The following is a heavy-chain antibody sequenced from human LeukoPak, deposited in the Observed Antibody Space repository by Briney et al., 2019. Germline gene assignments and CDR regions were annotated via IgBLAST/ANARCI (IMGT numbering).Heavy chain of an antibody. CDR1: GGSFSGYY. V-gene: IGHV4-34*01. CDR2: INHSGST. Sequence: SETLSLTCAVYGGSFSGYYWSWIRQPPGKGLEWIGEINHSGSTNYNPSLKSRVTISVDTSKNQFSLKLSSVTAAGTAVYYCARGLAAGTLFDYWGQGTLVTVSS. D-gene: IGHD6-13*01. J-gene: IGHJ4*02. CDR3: ARGLAAGTLFDY.